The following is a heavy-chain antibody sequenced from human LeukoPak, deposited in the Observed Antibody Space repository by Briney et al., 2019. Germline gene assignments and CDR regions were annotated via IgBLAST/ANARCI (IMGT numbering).Heavy chain of an antibody. J-gene: IGHJ4*02. Sequence: SGPTLGNPTETLTLTCTVSGFSLSNARMGVSWIRQPPGKALEWLAHIFSNDEKSYSTSLKSRLTISKDTSKSQVVLTMTNMDPVDTATYYCARIDTAMEGFDYWGQGTLVTVSS. CDR2: IFSNDEK. V-gene: IGHV2-26*01. CDR1: GFSLSNARMG. D-gene: IGHD5-18*01. CDR3: ARIDTAMEGFDY.